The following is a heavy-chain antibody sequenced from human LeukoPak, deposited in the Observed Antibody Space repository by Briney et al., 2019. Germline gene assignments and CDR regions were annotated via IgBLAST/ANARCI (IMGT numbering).Heavy chain of an antibody. J-gene: IGHJ1*01. CDR1: GGSISSGSYY. V-gene: IGHV4-61*02. CDR2: IYTSGNT. CDR3: ATPGTKYLPPFQH. D-gene: IGHD4-17*01. Sequence: NPSETLSLTCTVSGGSISSGSYYWSWVRQPAGKGLEWIGRIYTSGNTNYNPSLKGRVTISIDTSENQFSLKVRSVTAADTAVYYCATPGTKYLPPFQHWGQGTLVTVSS.